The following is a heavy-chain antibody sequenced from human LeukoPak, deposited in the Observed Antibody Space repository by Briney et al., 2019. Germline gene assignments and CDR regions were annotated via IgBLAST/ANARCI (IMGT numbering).Heavy chain of an antibody. CDR2: ISSDGTNK. CDR3: ALTGDYVWGSYRYTRYAGDY. CDR1: GFIFSSYD. V-gene: IGHV3-30*03. D-gene: IGHD3-16*02. Sequence: GRSLRLSCAASGFIFSSYDMHWTRQAPGKGLEWVALISSDGTNKYYADSVKGRFTISRDNSKNTLYLQMNSLRAEDTAVYYCALTGDYVWGSYRYTRYAGDYWGQGTLVTVSS. J-gene: IGHJ4*02.